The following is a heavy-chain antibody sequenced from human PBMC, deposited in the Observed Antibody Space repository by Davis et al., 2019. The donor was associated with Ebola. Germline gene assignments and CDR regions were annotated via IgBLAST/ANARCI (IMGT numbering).Heavy chain of an antibody. CDR3: ARGVSLYYYYGMDV. Sequence: SETLSLTCVVYGGSFGVSYWTWTRPPQGKGLEWIGEINHSGSTNYNPSLKSRVTISVDTSKNQFSLKLSSVTAADTAVYYCARGVSLYYYYGMDVWGQGTTVTVSS. V-gene: IGHV4-34*01. CDR1: GGSFGVSY. J-gene: IGHJ6*02. CDR2: INHSGST.